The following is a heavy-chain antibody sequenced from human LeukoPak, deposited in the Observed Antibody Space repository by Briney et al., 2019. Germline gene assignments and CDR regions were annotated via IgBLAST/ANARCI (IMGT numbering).Heavy chain of an antibody. CDR2: ISGSGGST. V-gene: IGHV3-23*01. CDR3: ARDTGYSSSYDAFDI. D-gene: IGHD6-13*01. CDR1: GFTFSSYA. Sequence: PGRSLRLSCAASGFTFSSYAMSWVRQAPGKGLEWVSAISGSGGSTYYADSVKGRFTISRDNSKNTLYLQMNSLRAEDTAVYYCARDTGYSSSYDAFDIWGQGTMVTVSS. J-gene: IGHJ3*02.